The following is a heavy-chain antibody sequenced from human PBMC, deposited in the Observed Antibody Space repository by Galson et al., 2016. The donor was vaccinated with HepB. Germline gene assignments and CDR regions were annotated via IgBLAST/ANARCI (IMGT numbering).Heavy chain of an antibody. D-gene: IGHD1-14*01. J-gene: IGHJ4*02. CDR1: GYRFTNYW. CDR3: ARGGITPRGAFDY. V-gene: IGHV5-51*01. CDR2: IYLGDSDT. Sequence: QSGAEVKKPGESLTISCKGSGYRFTNYWIAWVRQTPGKGLEWMGIIYLGDSDTRSSPSFQGQVTISADKSTNTAYLRWSSLKASDTAIYYCARGGITPRGAFDYWGQGTLVTVSS.